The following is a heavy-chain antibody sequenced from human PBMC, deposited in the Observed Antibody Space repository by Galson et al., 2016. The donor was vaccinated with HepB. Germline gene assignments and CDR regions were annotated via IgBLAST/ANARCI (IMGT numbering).Heavy chain of an antibody. J-gene: IGHJ4*02. V-gene: IGHV4-61*01. D-gene: IGHD3-22*01. Sequence: SETLSLTCTVSGGSVSSGSSYWSWIRQSPGKGLEWIGYIYYSGSTNYNPSLKSRATISVDTSNNQFSLKLSSVTAADTAVDYCARTFHYDSSDSYLTGLFDSWGQGTLVTVSS. CDR3: ARTFHYDSSDSYLTGLFDS. CDR1: GGSVSSGSSY. CDR2: IYYSGST.